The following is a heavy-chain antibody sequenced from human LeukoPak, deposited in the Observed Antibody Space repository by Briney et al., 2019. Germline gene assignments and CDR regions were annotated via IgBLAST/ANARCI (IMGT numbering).Heavy chain of an antibody. CDR1: GFTVSSNY. Sequence: GGSLRLSCAASGFTVSSNYMSWVRQAPGKGLEWVSVIYSGGSTYYADSVKGRFTISRDNSKNTLYLQMNSLRDEDTAVYYCAKDFYSSSPRGYFDYWGQGTLVTVSS. J-gene: IGHJ4*02. CDR2: IYSGGST. V-gene: IGHV3-53*01. D-gene: IGHD6-13*01. CDR3: AKDFYSSSPRGYFDY.